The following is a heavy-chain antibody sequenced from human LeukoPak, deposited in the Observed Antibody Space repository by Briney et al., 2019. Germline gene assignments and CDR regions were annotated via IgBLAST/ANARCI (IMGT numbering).Heavy chain of an antibody. D-gene: IGHD6-13*01. Sequence: ASVKVSCKASGYTFTGYYMHWVRQAPGQGLEWMGWINPNSGGTNYAQKFQGRVTMTRDTSISTAYMELSRLRSDDTAVYYCAREGIAAAGTYDCWGQGTLVTVSS. J-gene: IGHJ4*02. CDR1: GYTFTGYY. CDR2: INPNSGGT. CDR3: AREGIAAAGTYDC. V-gene: IGHV1-2*02.